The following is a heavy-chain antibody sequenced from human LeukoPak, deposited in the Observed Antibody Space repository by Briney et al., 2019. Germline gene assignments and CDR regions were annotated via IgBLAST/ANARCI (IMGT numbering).Heavy chain of an antibody. CDR3: ARDLGIAAAGLDY. J-gene: IGHJ4*02. V-gene: IGHV3-33*01. CDR1: GFTFSSYG. CDR2: IWYDGSNK. D-gene: IGHD6-13*01. Sequence: GRSLRLSCAASGFTFSSYGMHWVRQAPGKGLEWVAVIWYDGSNKYYADSVKGRFTISRDNSKNTLYLQMNSLRAGDTAVYYCARDLGIAAAGLDYWGQGTLVTVSS.